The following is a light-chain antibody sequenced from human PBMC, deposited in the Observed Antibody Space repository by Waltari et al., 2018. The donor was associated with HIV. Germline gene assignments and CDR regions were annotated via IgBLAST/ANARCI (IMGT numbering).Light chain of an antibody. CDR2: DAS. CDR3: QQYDDLEYT. CDR1: QDIKHY. Sequence: DIQMTQSPFSLSASVGDRVTITCQASQDIKHYLNWYQQKPGKAPKLLIFDASNLETGVPSMFSGSVSGTHFSLTISSLRPEDNATYYCQQYDDLEYTFGQGTKLEMK. J-gene: IGKJ2*01. V-gene: IGKV1-33*01.